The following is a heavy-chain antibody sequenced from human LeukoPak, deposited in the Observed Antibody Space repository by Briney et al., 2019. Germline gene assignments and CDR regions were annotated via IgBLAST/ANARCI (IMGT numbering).Heavy chain of an antibody. CDR2: ISSSGSTI. V-gene: IGHV3-48*03. CDR3: ARDHIAAAGVSGGRINHYYYGMDV. CDR1: GFTFSSYE. Sequence: QPGGSLRLSCAASGFTFSSYEMNWVRQAPGKGLEWVSYISSSGSTIYYADSVKGRFTISRDNAKNSLYLQMNSLRAEDTAVYYCARDHIAAAGVSGGRINHYYYGMDVWGKGTTVTVSS. D-gene: IGHD6-13*01. J-gene: IGHJ6*04.